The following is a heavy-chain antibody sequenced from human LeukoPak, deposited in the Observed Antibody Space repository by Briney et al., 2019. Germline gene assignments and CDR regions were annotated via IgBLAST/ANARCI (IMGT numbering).Heavy chain of an antibody. CDR1: GGSISSYN. CDR2: IYTSGST. J-gene: IGHJ6*03. V-gene: IGHV4-4*09. Sequence: SGTLSLTCTASGGSISSYNWSWIRQAPGKGLEWISYIYTSGSTNYNPSPKRQVTISVDTSKNQFSLKLSSVTAADTAVYYCARHFSSPYYFYFMHVWGKGTTVTVSS. CDR3: ARHFSSPYYFYFMHV. D-gene: IGHD3-3*02.